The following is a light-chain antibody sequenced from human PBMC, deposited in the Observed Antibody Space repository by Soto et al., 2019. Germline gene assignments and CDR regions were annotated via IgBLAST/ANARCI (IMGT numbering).Light chain of an antibody. CDR1: QSISDN. J-gene: IGKJ4*01. CDR3: QQYKSGHPLT. V-gene: IGKV3-15*01. CDR2: GAS. Sequence: DIVMTQSPAILSVSLGERATLSCLASQSISDNLAWYQQRSGQAPRLLIYGASTRATGVPARFSGSGSGTEFTPTISSIQSDDLAIYYCQQYKSGHPLTFVGATKV.